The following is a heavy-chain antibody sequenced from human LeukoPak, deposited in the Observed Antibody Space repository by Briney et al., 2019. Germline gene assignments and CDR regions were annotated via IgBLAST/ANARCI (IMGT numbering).Heavy chain of an antibody. V-gene: IGHV1-69*02. CDR1: GGTFSSYT. Sequence: SVKVSCKASGGTFSSYTISWVRQAPGQGLEWMGRIIPILGIANYAQNFQGRVTITADKSTSTAYLELSSLRSEDTAVYYCASCHYDFWSGYYPWGQGTLVTVSS. CDR3: ASCHYDFWSGYYP. D-gene: IGHD3-3*01. J-gene: IGHJ5*02. CDR2: IIPILGIA.